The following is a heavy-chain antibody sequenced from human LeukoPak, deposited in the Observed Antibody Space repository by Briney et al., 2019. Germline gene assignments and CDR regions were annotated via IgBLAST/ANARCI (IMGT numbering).Heavy chain of an antibody. Sequence: GGSLRLSCAASGFTFRNYWMSWVRQVPGKGLEWVVNINEGGNEKNYVDSVKGRFTASRDNAQNSLYLQMNSLRVEDTAVYYCAKDGGLWVSAHWGDSWGRGTLVTVSS. V-gene: IGHV3-7*03. CDR1: GFTFRNYW. D-gene: IGHD5-18*01. CDR3: AKDGGLWVSAHWGDS. J-gene: IGHJ4*02. CDR2: INEGGNEK.